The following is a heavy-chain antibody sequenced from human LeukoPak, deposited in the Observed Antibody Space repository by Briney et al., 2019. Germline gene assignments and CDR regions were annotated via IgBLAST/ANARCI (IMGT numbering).Heavy chain of an antibody. D-gene: IGHD3-22*01. CDR2: IYYSGST. Sequence: SETLSLTCTVSGGSISSYYWSWIRQPPGKGLEWIGYIYYSGSTNYNPSLKRRLTISVDTSNNQFSLRLSSVTAADTAVYYCARDNRRGYDSSGYDYWGQGTLVTVSS. CDR3: ARDNRRGYDSSGYDY. CDR1: GGSISSYY. J-gene: IGHJ4*02. V-gene: IGHV4-59*01.